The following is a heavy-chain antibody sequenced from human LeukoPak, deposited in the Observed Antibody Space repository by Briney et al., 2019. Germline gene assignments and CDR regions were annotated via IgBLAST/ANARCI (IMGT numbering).Heavy chain of an antibody. J-gene: IGHJ4*02. CDR2: ISSSSSTI. CDR3: ARRGFRSVDY. V-gene: IGHV3-48*02. D-gene: IGHD1-26*01. CDR1: GFTFSSDS. Sequence: GGSLRLSCAASGFTFSSDSMNWVRQAPGKGLEWVSYISSSSSTIYYADSVKGRFTISRDNAKISLHLQMNSLRDEDTAVYYCARRGFRSVDYWGQGTLVTVSS.